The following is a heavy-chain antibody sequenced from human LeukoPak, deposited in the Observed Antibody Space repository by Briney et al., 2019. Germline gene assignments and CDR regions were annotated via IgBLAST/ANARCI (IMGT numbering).Heavy chain of an antibody. D-gene: IGHD2-15*01. J-gene: IGHJ6*03. Sequence: PSETLSLTCAVYGGSLSAYYWTWIRQPPGKGLEWIGEINHGGSTNYNPSLKSRVTISIDTSKNQFSLKLSSVTAADTAVYYCARDGCGGSCFHYYYYYMDVWGKGTTVTISS. CDR1: GGSLSAYY. V-gene: IGHV4-34*01. CDR3: ARDGCGGSCFHYYYYYMDV. CDR2: INHGGST.